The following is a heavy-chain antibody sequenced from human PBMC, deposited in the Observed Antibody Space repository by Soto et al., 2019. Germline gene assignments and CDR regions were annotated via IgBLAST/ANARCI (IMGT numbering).Heavy chain of an antibody. J-gene: IGHJ4*02. Sequence: GGSLRLSCAASGFTFSSYGMHWVRQAPGKGLEWVAVISYDGSNKYYADSVKGRFTISRDNSKNTLYLQMNSLRAEDTDVYYCAKGPFNWGQGTLVTVSS. CDR1: GFTFSSYG. V-gene: IGHV3-30*18. CDR2: ISYDGSNK. CDR3: AKGPFN.